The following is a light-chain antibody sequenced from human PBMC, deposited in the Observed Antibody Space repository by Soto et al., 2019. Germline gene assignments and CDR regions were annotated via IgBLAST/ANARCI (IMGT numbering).Light chain of an antibody. CDR1: HTFSSF. J-gene: IGKJ2*01. Sequence: DIQMTQSPSSLSASVGDRVTITCRASHTFSSFLNWYQQKRGKPPTLLLYGAYSLRSGVPSRFTGSGGGAEFRLTISSLQPDDFGTYDCQQTYSPPFTFGQGTSLELK. V-gene: IGKV1-39*01. CDR2: GAY. CDR3: QQTYSPPFT.